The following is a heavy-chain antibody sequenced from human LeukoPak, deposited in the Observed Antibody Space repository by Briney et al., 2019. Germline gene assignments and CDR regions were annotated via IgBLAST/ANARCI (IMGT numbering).Heavy chain of an antibody. V-gene: IGHV3-30*02. J-gene: IGHJ3*02. Sequence: PGGSLRLSCAASGFTFSNYAMHCVRQAPGKGLEWVAYIRYDGSSAYYADFVKGRFTISRDNSKNTLYLQMHSLRAEDTAVYYCAQPQGDIVATAEGAFDIWGQGTMVTVSS. CDR3: AQPQGDIVATAEGAFDI. CDR2: IRYDGSSA. D-gene: IGHD5-12*01. CDR1: GFTFSNYA.